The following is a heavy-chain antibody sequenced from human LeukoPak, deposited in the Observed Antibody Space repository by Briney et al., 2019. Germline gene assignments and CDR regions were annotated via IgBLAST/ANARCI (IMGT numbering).Heavy chain of an antibody. J-gene: IGHJ5*02. Sequence: ASVKASCKASGGTFSSYAISWVRQAPGQGLEWMGGIIPIFGTANYAQKFQGRVTITADESTSTAYMELSSLRSEDTAVYYCARMVCSSTSCYLGVVESNWFDPWGQGTLVTVSS. D-gene: IGHD2-2*01. CDR3: ARMVCSSTSCYLGVVESNWFDP. V-gene: IGHV1-69*13. CDR1: GGTFSSYA. CDR2: IIPIFGTA.